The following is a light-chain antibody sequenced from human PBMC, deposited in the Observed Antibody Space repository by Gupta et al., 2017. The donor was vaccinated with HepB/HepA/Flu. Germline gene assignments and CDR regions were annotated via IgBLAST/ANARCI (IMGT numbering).Light chain of an antibody. J-gene: IGKJ4*01. Sequence: DIQMTQSPDSLSAYVGDRVTITCPTSHSISNSLNWYLQKPGKAPKLLIYAASSMQSGIPSRFSGSGSGTDFTLTISRLQPEDFATYYCQQCESPLFTFGGGTKVEI. V-gene: IGKV1-39*01. CDR1: HSISNS. CDR2: AAS. CDR3: QQCESPLFT.